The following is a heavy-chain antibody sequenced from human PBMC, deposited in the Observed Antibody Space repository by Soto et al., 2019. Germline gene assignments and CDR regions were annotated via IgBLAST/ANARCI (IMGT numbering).Heavy chain of an antibody. D-gene: IGHD5-18*01. V-gene: IGHV3-48*04. CDR3: ARDNTAMEN. CDR2: ISSSGSTI. Sequence: VQLVESGGGLVQPGGSLRLSCVASGFSLANYPMNWVRQTPGKGLEWISYISSSGSTIYYADSVKGRFTISRDNAKNSLYLQMNSLRAEDTAMYYCARDNTAMENWGQGTLVTVSS. CDR1: GFSLANYP. J-gene: IGHJ4*02.